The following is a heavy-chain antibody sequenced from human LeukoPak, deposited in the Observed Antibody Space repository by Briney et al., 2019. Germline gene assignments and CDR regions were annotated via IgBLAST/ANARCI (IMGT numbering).Heavy chain of an antibody. CDR2: INGDGTST. CDR1: GFPFSSYW. J-gene: IGHJ3*02. D-gene: IGHD4-17*01. CDR3: AKEPHSDYSDHTDSFDI. Sequence: PGGSLILSCAASGFPFSSYWMHWVRQAPGKGLVWVSRINGDGTSTDYADSVKGRFSISRDNAKNTLYLQMNSLRSEDTAVYYCAKEPHSDYSDHTDSFDIWGQGTMVTVSS. V-gene: IGHV3-74*01.